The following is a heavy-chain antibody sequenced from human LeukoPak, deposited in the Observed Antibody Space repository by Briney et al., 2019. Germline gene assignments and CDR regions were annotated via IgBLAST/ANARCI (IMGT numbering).Heavy chain of an antibody. CDR2: TYYRSKWYN. J-gene: IGHJ4*02. Sequence: SSQTLSLTCGVSGDSVSSNSVAWPWIRQSPSRGLEWLGRTYYRSKWYNDYAVSVKSRITINADTSKNQFSLQLNSVTPEDTAVYYCARAVAGRLDYWGQGTLVTVSS. V-gene: IGHV6-1*01. CDR1: GDSVSSNSVA. D-gene: IGHD6-19*01. CDR3: ARAVAGRLDY.